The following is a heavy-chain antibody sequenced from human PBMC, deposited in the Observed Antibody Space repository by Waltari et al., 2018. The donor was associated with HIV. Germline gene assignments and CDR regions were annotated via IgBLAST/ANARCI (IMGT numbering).Heavy chain of an antibody. CDR1: VYTLTELS. J-gene: IGHJ3*02. CDR3: ATARGGAPAFDI. D-gene: IGHD3-16*01. CDR2: LSPEEGET. Sequence: QVQLVQSGAEVKKPGASVKVSCKVSVYTLTELSMPWVRQAPGTGLEWMGGLSPEEGETIYEQKFQGRVTMTEDTSADTAYMELSSLRSEDTAVYYCATARGGAPAFDIWGQGTMVTVSS. V-gene: IGHV1-24*01.